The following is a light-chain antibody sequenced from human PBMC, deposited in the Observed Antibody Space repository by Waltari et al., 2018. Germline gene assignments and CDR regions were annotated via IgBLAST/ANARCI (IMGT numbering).Light chain of an antibody. CDR3: QQYNEWPRT. CDR2: GAS. CDR1: QSVSSN. J-gene: IGKJ1*01. V-gene: IGKV3-15*01. Sequence: EIVMTQSPATLSVSPGERATLSCRASQSVSSNLAWYQQRPGQAPRLPIHGASTRATGIPARFSGSGSGTEFTLTISSLQSEDFAVYHCQQYNEWPRTFGQGTKVEIK.